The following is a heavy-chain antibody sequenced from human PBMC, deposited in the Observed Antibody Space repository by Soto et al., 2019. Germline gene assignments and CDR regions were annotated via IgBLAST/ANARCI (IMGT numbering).Heavy chain of an antibody. J-gene: IGHJ3*02. CDR1: GGSISSYY. Sequence: SETLSLTCTVSGGSISSYYWSWIRQPPGKGLEWIGYIYYSGSTNYNPSLKSRVTISVDTSKNQFSLKLSSVTAADTAVYYCARESGGGTMIGIQAFDIWGQGTMVTVSS. D-gene: IGHD3-22*01. CDR2: IYYSGST. V-gene: IGHV4-59*01. CDR3: ARESGGGTMIGIQAFDI.